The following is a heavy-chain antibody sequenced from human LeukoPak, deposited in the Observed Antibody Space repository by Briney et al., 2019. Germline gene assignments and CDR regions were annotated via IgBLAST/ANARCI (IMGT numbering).Heavy chain of an antibody. Sequence: GGSLRLSCAASGFTFDDYAMHWVRHAPGKGLEWVSLISWDGGSTYYADSVKGRFTISRDDSKNSLYLQMNSLRAEDTALYCCAKDKETRVLWFGEFAYYMDVWGKGTTVTVSS. CDR1: GFTFDDYA. D-gene: IGHD3-10*01. CDR3: AKDKETRVLWFGEFAYYMDV. CDR2: ISWDGGST. J-gene: IGHJ6*03. V-gene: IGHV3-43D*03.